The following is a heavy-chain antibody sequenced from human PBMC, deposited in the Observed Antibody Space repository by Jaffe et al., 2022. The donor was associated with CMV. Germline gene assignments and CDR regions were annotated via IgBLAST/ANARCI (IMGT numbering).Heavy chain of an antibody. CDR3: VKDGGSGTYSSFEY. CDR1: GFSFSSYS. V-gene: IGHV3-48*02. CDR2: ISITGSAI. D-gene: IGHD3-10*01. J-gene: IGHJ4*02. Sequence: EVQLVESGGDLIQPGGSLRLSCVASGFSFSSYSMIWVRQAPGKGLEWISYISITGSAIYYADSVKGRFTISRDNAMNSVYLQMDSLRDEDTAVYYCVKDGGSGTYSSFEYWGQGTLVTVSS.